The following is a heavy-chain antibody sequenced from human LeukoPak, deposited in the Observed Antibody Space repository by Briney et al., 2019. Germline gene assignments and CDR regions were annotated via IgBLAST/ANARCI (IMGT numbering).Heavy chain of an antibody. V-gene: IGHV4-39*07. CDR1: GASLSTSPYY. CDR3: ASPYYDYVWGSYRPDAFDI. J-gene: IGHJ3*02. D-gene: IGHD3-16*02. Sequence: SETLSLTCSVSGASLSTSPYYWGWIRQPPGKGLEWIGSIYYSGSTYYNPSLKSRVTISVDTSKNQFSLKLSSVTAADTAVYYCASPYYDYVWGSYRPDAFDIWGQGTMVTVSS. CDR2: IYYSGST.